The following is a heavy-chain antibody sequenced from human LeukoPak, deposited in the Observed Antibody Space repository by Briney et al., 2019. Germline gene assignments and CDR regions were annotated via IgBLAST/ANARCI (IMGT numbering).Heavy chain of an antibody. D-gene: IGHD6-13*01. CDR3: ARGRIAAAGTFVY. CDR1: GYTFTSYD. J-gene: IGHJ4*02. V-gene: IGHV1-8*01. CDR2: MNPNSGNT. Sequence: ASAKVSCKASGYTFTSYDINWVRQATGQGLEWMGWMNPNSGNTGYAQKFQGRVTMTRNTSISTAYMELSSLRSEDTAVYYCARGRIAAAGTFVYWGQGTLVTVSP.